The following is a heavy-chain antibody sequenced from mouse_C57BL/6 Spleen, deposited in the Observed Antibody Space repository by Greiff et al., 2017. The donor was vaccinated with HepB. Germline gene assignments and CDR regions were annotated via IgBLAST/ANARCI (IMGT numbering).Heavy chain of an antibody. CDR3: ARWTTVSYFDV. V-gene: IGHV1-61*01. CDR2: IYPSDSET. Sequence: VQLQQSGAELVRPGSSVKLSCKASGYTFTSYWMDWVKQRPGQGLEWIGNIYPSDSETHYNQKFKDKATLTVDKSSSTAYMQLSSLTSEDSAVYYCARWTTVSYFDVWGTGTTVTVSS. CDR1: GYTFTSYW. J-gene: IGHJ1*03. D-gene: IGHD1-1*01.